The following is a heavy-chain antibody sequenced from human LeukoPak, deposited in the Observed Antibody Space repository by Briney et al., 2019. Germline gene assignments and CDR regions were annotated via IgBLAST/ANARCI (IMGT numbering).Heavy chain of an antibody. D-gene: IGHD6-19*01. Sequence: SETLSLPCTVSGGSISSSSYYWGWIRQPPGQGLEWIGTIYYSGSTYYNPTLKSRVTISVDTSKNQFSLKLSSVTAADTAVYYCARYVLSVAGTSLWGQGTLVTVSS. CDR1: GGSISSSSYY. J-gene: IGHJ4*02. CDR2: IYYSGST. CDR3: ARYVLSVAGTSL. V-gene: IGHV4-39*01.